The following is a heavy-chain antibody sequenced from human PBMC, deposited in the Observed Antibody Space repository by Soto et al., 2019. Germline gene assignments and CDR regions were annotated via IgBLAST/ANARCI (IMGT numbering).Heavy chain of an antibody. CDR1: GFTFSSYD. CDR2: ISYDGSNK. CDR3: AKDVGHGYNVVGRYYYYGMDV. Sequence: QVPLVESGGGVVQPGRSLRLSCAASGFTFSSYDMHWVRQAPGKGLEWVAVISYDGSNKYYADSVKGRFTISRDSSKXXRXLXXDRTRAEDTAVYYCAKDVGHGYNVVGRYYYYGMDVWGQGTTVTVSS. J-gene: IGHJ6*02. V-gene: IGHV3-30*18. D-gene: IGHD5-18*01.